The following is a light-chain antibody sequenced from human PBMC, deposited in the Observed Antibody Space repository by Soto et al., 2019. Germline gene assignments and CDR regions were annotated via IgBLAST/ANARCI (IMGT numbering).Light chain of an antibody. J-gene: IGLJ1*01. Sequence: QSALTQPASVSGSPGQSITISCTGTSSDVGGYNYVSWYQQHPGKAPKLMIYDVSNRPSGVSNRVSGSKSGNTASLPISGVQDEDEPDYYCSSYTSSSTLVFGTGTKLTVL. V-gene: IGLV2-14*01. CDR2: DVS. CDR3: SSYTSSSTLV. CDR1: SSDVGGYNY.